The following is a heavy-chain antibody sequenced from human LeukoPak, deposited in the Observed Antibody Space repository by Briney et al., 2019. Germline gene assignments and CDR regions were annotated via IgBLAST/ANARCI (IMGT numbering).Heavy chain of an antibody. J-gene: IGHJ4*02. Sequence: ASVKVSCKASGYTFTSYDINWVRQATGQGLEWMGWMNPNSGNTGYAQKFQGRVTMTRNTSISTAYMELSSLRSEDTAVYYCARVSPGDPYRPGGNPFDYWGQGTLVTVSS. CDR1: GYTFTSYD. CDR3: ARVSPGDPYRPGGNPFDY. CDR2: MNPNSGNT. D-gene: IGHD3-10*01. V-gene: IGHV1-8*01.